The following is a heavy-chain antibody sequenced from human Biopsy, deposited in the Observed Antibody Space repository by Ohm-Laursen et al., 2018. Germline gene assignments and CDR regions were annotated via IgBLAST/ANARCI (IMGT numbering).Heavy chain of an antibody. D-gene: IGHD6-6*01. J-gene: IGHJ5*02. Sequence: ASVKVSCKASGYSFSTYDVSWVRQARGQGLEWTGWMIPSSGKTGYAQRFQGRVTLTMNTSISTAYMELSGLRSEDTAVYFCARGYSRRVSIFEASIYWFDTWGQGTLVTVSS. CDR3: ARGYSRRVSIFEASIYWFDT. CDR2: MIPSSGKT. V-gene: IGHV1-8*01. CDR1: GYSFSTYD.